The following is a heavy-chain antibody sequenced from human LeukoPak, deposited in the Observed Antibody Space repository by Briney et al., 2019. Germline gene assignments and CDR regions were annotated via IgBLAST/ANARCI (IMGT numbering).Heavy chain of an antibody. CDR2: IYYSGST. CDR1: GGSISSSSYY. CDR3: ARVCSVAGTLDNWFDP. J-gene: IGHJ5*02. V-gene: IGHV4-39*07. D-gene: IGHD6-19*01. Sequence: KPSETLSLTCTVSGGSISSSSYYWGWIRQPPGKGLEWIGSIYYSGSTYYNPSLKSRVTISVDTSKNQFSLKLSSVTAADTAVYYCARVCSVAGTLDNWFDPWGQGTLVTVSS.